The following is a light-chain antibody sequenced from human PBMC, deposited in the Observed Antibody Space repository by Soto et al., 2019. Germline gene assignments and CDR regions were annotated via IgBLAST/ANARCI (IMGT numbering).Light chain of an antibody. CDR2: DVS. CDR3: CSYAGSYTFYV. Sequence: QSALTQPRSVSGSPGQSVTISCTGTSSDVGGYNYVSWYQRHPGKAPKLMIYDVSKRPSGVPDRFSGSKSGNTASLTISGLQAEDEADDYCCSYAGSYTFYVFGTGTKLTVL. J-gene: IGLJ1*01. V-gene: IGLV2-11*01. CDR1: SSDVGGYNY.